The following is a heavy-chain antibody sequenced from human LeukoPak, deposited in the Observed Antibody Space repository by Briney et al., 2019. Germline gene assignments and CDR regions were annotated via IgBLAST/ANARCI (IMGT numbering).Heavy chain of an antibody. CDR1: GGSVSSGSYY. V-gene: IGHV4-61*02. Sequence: PSETLSLTCTVSGGSVSSGSYYWSWIRQPAGKGLEWIGRIYTSGSTNYNPSLKSRVTISVDTSKNQFSLKLSSVTAAATAVYYCASEEMAPRYFDYWGQGTLVTVSS. J-gene: IGHJ4*02. CDR3: ASEEMAPRYFDY. D-gene: IGHD5-24*01. CDR2: IYTSGST.